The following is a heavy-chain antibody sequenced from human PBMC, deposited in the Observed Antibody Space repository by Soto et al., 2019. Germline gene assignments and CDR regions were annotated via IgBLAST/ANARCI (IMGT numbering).Heavy chain of an antibody. J-gene: IGHJ6*02. D-gene: IGHD5-12*01. Sequence: QVQLVQSGAEVKKPGASVKVSCKASGYTFTSYDINWVRQATGQGLEWMGWMNPNSGNTGYAQKFQGRVTMTRNPSISTAYMELSSLRSEDTAVYYCARWPDGYYYYGMDVWGQGNTVTVSS. V-gene: IGHV1-8*01. CDR2: MNPNSGNT. CDR3: ARWPDGYYYYGMDV. CDR1: GYTFTSYD.